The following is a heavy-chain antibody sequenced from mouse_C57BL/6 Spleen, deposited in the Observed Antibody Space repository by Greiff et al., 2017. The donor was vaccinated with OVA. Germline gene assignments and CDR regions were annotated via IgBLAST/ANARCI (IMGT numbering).Heavy chain of an antibody. CDR3: ARGDWDEGYAMDY. V-gene: IGHV7-1*01. Sequence: EVKLMESGGGLVQSGRSLRLSCATSGFTFSDFYMEWVRQAPGKGLEWIAASRNKANDYTTEYSASVKGRFIVSRDTSQSILYLQMNALRAEDTAIYYCARGDWDEGYAMDYWGQGTSVTVSS. CDR2: SRNKANDYTT. CDR1: GFTFSDFY. J-gene: IGHJ4*01. D-gene: IGHD4-1*01.